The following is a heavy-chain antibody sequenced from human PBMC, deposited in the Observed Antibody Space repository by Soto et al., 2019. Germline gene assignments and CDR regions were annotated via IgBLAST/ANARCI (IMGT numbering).Heavy chain of an antibody. CDR1: GFTFSSYG. Sequence: QVQLVESGGGVVQPGRSLRLSCAASGFTFSSYGMHWVRQAPGKGLEWVAVISYDGSNKYYADSVKGRFTISRDNSKNTLYLQMNSLRAEDTAVYYCAKDTRSDYGDDADYWGQGTPVTVSS. CDR2: ISYDGSNK. D-gene: IGHD4-17*01. J-gene: IGHJ4*02. V-gene: IGHV3-30*18. CDR3: AKDTRSDYGDDADY.